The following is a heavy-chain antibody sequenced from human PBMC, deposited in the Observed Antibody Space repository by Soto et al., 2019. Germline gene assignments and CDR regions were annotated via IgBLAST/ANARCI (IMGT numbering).Heavy chain of an antibody. J-gene: IGHJ5*02. D-gene: IGHD1-1*01. V-gene: IGHV1-2*02. CDR2: INPNNGAT. CDR3: TSHDPGARFDP. Sequence: ASVKVSCKAPRYIFTAYFMRWVRQAPGQGLEWMGWINPNNGATHYGLSFQGRVTMTRDTSISTAYMELSSLRSDDTAVYYCTSHDPGARFDPWGQGTPVTVYS. CDR1: RYIFTAYF.